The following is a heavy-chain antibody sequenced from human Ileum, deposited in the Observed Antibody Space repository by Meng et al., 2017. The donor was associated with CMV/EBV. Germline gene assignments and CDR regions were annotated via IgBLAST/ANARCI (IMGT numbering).Heavy chain of an antibody. CDR3: ARAADDFWSGYINWFDP. D-gene: IGHD3-3*01. CDR2: IYYSGST. V-gene: IGHV4-61*01. Sequence: SVSSGSYYWSWIRKPQGKGLEWIGYIYYSGSTNYNPSLKSRVTISVDTSKNQFSLKLSSVTAADTAVYYCARAADDFWSGYINWFDPWGQGTLVTVSS. CDR1: SVSSGSYY. J-gene: IGHJ5*02.